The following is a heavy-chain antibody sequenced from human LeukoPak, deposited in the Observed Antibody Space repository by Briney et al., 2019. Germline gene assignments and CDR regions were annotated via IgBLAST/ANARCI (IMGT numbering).Heavy chain of an antibody. V-gene: IGHV3-15*01. D-gene: IGHD3-9*01. CDR1: GFTFSNAW. Sequence: PGGSLRLSCAASGFTFSNAWMSWVRQAPGKGLEWVGRIKSKTDGGTTDYAAPVNGRFTISRDDSKNTLYLQMNSLKTEDTAVYYCTTPSDILTGSDYWGQGTLVTVSS. J-gene: IGHJ4*02. CDR3: TTPSDILTGSDY. CDR2: IKSKTDGGTT.